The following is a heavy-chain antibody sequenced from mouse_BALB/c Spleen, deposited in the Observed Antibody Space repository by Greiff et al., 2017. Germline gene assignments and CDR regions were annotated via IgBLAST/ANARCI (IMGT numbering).Heavy chain of an antibody. Sequence: VQLQQSGPELVKPGASVKISCKASGYTFTDYNMHWVKQSHGKSLEWIGYIYPYNGGTGYNQKFKSKATLTVDNSSSTAYMELRSLTSEDSAVYYCASNYYGSSYSFDYWGQGTTLTVSS. CDR3: ASNYYGSSYSFDY. CDR2: IYPYNGGT. D-gene: IGHD1-1*01. V-gene: IGHV1S29*02. CDR1: GYTFTDYN. J-gene: IGHJ2*01.